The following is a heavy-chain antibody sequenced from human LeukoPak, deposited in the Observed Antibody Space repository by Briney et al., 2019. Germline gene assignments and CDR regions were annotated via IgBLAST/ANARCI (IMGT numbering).Heavy chain of an antibody. D-gene: IGHD1-26*01. J-gene: IGHJ5*02. CDR1: GFTFSSYW. CDR2: IKQDGSEK. Sequence: HPGGSLRLSCAASGFTFSSYWMSWVRQAPGKGLEWVANIKQDGSEKYYVDSVKGRFTISRDNAKNSLYLQMNSLRAEDTAVYYCARDPSGSSPPGWFDPWGQGTLVTVSS. CDR3: ARDPSGSSPPGWFDP. V-gene: IGHV3-7*01.